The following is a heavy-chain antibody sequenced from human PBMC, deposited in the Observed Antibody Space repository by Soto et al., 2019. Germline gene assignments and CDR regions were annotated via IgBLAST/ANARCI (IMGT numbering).Heavy chain of an antibody. D-gene: IGHD3-3*01. CDR1: GYTFTSHY. CDR2: INPSGGST. CDR3: ARSNTVYYDFWSGYYTGERDYYGMDV. Sequence: ASVRVSCKSSGYTFTSHYMHCVRQAPGQGLDWMGIINPSGGSTSYAQKFQGRVTMTRDTSTSTVYMELSSLRSEDTAVYYCARSNTVYYDFWSGYYTGERDYYGMDVWGQGTTVTVSS. J-gene: IGHJ6*02. V-gene: IGHV1-46*01.